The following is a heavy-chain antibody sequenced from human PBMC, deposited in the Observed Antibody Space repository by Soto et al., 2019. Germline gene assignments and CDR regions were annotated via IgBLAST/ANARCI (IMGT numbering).Heavy chain of an antibody. CDR1: RGSLNRSSC. CDR3: ARQGGANFRTAEIDY. CDR2: IYHSGAT. D-gene: IGHD3-3*01. V-gene: IGHV4-4*02. J-gene: IGHJ4*02. Sequence: SVTRWFTCAVSRGSLNRSSCWTWHCQTPWKGQAWTGEIYHSGATTYNLSLRSPLPISVDKSKNQFPLQLSYLTAAYTDVYYSARQGGANFRTAEIDYWGQGTLVTV.